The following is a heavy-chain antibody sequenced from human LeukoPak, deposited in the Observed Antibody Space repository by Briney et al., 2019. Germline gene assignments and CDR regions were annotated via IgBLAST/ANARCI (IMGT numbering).Heavy chain of an antibody. CDR1: GGSISSSSYY. CDR2: VYYSGST. D-gene: IGHD3-10*01. J-gene: IGHJ4*02. V-gene: IGHV4-39*01. CDR3: ARGADYYGSGSSYPDY. Sequence: PSETLSLTCTVYGGSISSSSYYWGWIRQPPGKGLEWIWSVYYSGSTYYNPSLKSRVTISVDTANYQFSLKLNSVTAADTAVYYCARGADYYGSGSSYPDYWGQGTLVTVSS.